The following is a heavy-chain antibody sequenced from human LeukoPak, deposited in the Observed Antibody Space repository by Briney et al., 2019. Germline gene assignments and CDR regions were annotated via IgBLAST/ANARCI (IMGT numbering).Heavy chain of an antibody. CDR1: GFTFDDYG. V-gene: IGHV3-20*01. CDR3: ARFSYDSSGYYASYYYYYMDV. J-gene: IGHJ6*03. CDR2: INWNGGST. Sequence: GGSLRLSCAASGFTFDDYGMSGARQAPGKGREWVSGINWNGGSTGYADSVKGRFTISRDNAKNSLYLQMNSLRAEDTALYHCARFSYDSSGYYASYYYYYMDVWGKGTTVTVSS. D-gene: IGHD3-22*01.